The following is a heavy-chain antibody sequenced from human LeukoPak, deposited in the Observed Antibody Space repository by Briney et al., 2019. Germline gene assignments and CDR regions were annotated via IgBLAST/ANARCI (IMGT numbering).Heavy chain of an antibody. CDR1: GFTFSNYS. Sequence: GGSLRLSCAASGFTFSNYSMNWVRQAPGKGLEWVSYISTRSGTIYYTDSVKGRFTISRDNAKNSLYLQMNSLRDEDAAVYYCARDRGGYEFFDYWGQGILVTVSS. V-gene: IGHV3-48*02. J-gene: IGHJ4*02. CDR3: ARDRGGYEFFDY. D-gene: IGHD5-12*01. CDR2: ISTRSGTI.